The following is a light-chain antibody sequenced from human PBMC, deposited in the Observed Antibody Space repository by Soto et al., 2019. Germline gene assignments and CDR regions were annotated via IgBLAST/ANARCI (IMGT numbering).Light chain of an antibody. CDR2: SNT. V-gene: IGLV1-40*01. Sequence: QSVLTQPPSVSGAPGQRVTISCTGSNSNIGAGVGVQWYQQFPRTAPRLLIYSNTNRPSGVPDRFSASKSGTSASLAITGLRAEDEADYYCQSFDINVLALIFGVGTKLTVL. CDR1: NSNIGAGVG. CDR3: QSFDINVLALI. J-gene: IGLJ2*01.